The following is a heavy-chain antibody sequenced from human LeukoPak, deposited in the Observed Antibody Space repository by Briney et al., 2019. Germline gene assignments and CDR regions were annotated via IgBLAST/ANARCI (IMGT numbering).Heavy chain of an antibody. CDR2: ISINGGST. J-gene: IGHJ5*02. Sequence: HPGGSLRLSCSASGTAFRTYAMHWVRQPPGKGLYYVSAISINGGSTYYADSVRGRFTISRDNSKNTLYLQKSSLRPDDTAVYYCVRTYDENPLGWFDPWGQGTLVTVSS. CDR3: VRTYDENPLGWFDP. D-gene: IGHD5-12*01. V-gene: IGHV3-64D*06. CDR1: GTAFRTYA.